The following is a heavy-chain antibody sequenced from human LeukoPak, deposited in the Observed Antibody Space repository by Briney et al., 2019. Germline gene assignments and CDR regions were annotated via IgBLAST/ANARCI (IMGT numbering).Heavy chain of an antibody. CDR2: ISYDGSNK. J-gene: IGHJ4*02. CDR3: AREGYCSSTSCYTRGTFLH. D-gene: IGHD2-2*02. Sequence: HPGGSLRLSCAASGFTFSSYAMHWVRQAPGKGLEWVAVISYDGSNKYYADSVKGRFTISRDNAENSLYLQMNSLRAEDTAVYYCAREGYCSSTSCYTRGTFLHWGQGTLVTVSS. CDR1: GFTFSSYA. V-gene: IGHV3-30*07.